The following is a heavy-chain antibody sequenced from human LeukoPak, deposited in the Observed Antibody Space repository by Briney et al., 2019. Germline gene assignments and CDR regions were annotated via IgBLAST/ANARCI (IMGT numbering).Heavy chain of an antibody. V-gene: IGHV3-11*01. CDR1: GFTFSDYY. J-gene: IGHJ5*02. CDR2: ISSSGSTI. CDR3: ARSIGWYCSSTSCSKRNWFDP. Sequence: GSLRLSCAASGFTFSDYYMSWIRQAPGKGLEWVSYISSSGSTIYYADSVKGRFTISRDNAKNSLYLQMNSLRAEDTAVYYCARSIGWYCSSTSCSKRNWFDPWGQGTLVTVSS. D-gene: IGHD2-2*01.